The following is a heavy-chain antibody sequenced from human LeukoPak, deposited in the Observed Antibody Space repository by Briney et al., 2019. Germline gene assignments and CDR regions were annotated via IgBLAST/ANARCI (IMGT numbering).Heavy chain of an antibody. V-gene: IGHV3-30*04. CDR1: GFIFRSYA. CDR2: ISYDGSNT. D-gene: IGHD1-26*01. Sequence: PGRSLRLSCAASGFIFRSYATHWVRQAPGKGLEWVTLISYDGSNTYYADSVKGRFTISRDNSKNTLYLQMNSLRVEDTAVYYCARSFSGSYPDFDYWGQGALVTVSS. J-gene: IGHJ4*02. CDR3: ARSFSGSYPDFDY.